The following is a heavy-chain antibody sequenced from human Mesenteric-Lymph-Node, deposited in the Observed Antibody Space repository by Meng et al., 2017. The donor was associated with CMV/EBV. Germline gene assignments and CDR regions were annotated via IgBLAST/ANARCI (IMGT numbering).Heavy chain of an antibody. V-gene: IGHV4-34*02. D-gene: IGHD3-9*01. Sequence: QGQLPQWGAGLLTPSATLSVTFAVYGGSCSGYYWNWIRQSPEKGLEWIGEINHSGSTTYNPSFTSRIIISVDTSTNQISLNMSSVTAADTAVYYCARGSSYDILTGYFDYWGQGALVTVSS. J-gene: IGHJ4*02. CDR2: INHSGST. CDR1: GGSCSGYY. CDR3: ARGSSYDILTGYFDY.